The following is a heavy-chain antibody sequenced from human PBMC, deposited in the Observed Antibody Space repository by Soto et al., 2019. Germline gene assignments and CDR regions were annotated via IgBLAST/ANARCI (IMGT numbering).Heavy chain of an antibody. CDR3: ATNSPRAHSSGWYDPVPFDY. V-gene: IGHV4-59*01. CDR2: IYYSGST. Sequence: SETLSLTCTVSGGSISNYYWSWIRQPPGKGLEWIGYIYYSGSTNYNPSLKSRVTISVDTSKNQFSLKLSSVTAADTAMYYCATNSPRAHSSGWYDPVPFDYWGQGTLVTVSS. J-gene: IGHJ4*02. CDR1: GGSISNYY. D-gene: IGHD6-19*01.